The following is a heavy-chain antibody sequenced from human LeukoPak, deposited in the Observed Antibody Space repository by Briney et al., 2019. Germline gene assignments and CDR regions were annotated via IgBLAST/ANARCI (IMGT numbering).Heavy chain of an antibody. CDR2: IRYDGTNK. J-gene: IGHJ4*02. Sequence: GGSLRLSCAASGFTFSTYGMHWIRQAPGKGLEWVAFIRYDGTNKYYADSVKGRFTISRDNSKNTLYLQMNSLRAEDTAVYYCAKDVGIQLWSRPIDYWGQGTLVTVSS. CDR1: GFTFSTYG. D-gene: IGHD5-18*01. CDR3: AKDVGIQLWSRPIDY. V-gene: IGHV3-30*02.